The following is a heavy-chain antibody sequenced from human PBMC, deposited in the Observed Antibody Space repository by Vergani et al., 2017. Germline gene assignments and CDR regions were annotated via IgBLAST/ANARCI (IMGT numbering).Heavy chain of an antibody. J-gene: IGHJ5*01. CDR1: GFSFNSYW. Sequence: DVHLAESGGGFFQPGGSLRLSCSASGFSFNSYWMHWVRQVPGKGLLWVSRIKSDGSITAYADSVKCRFTISRDNAQNTLYLQMNSLRGEDTGVYYCARARCIETCYMSNWLDSWGQGTLVTVSS. V-gene: IGHV3-74*03. CDR2: IKSDGSIT. CDR3: ARARCIETCYMSNWLDS. D-gene: IGHD3-9*01.